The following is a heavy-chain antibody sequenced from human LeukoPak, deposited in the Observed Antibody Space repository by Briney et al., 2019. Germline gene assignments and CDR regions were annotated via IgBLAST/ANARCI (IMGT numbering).Heavy chain of an antibody. CDR3: AVRNYPFYYFDY. J-gene: IGHJ4*02. D-gene: IGHD1-7*01. CDR1: GFTFSSYA. Sequence: PGGSLRLSCAASGFTFSSYAMSWVRQAPGKELEWVSAISGSGGSTYYADSVKGRFTISRDNSKNTLYLQMNSLRAEDTAVYYCAVRNYPFYYFDYWGQGTLVTVSS. CDR2: ISGSGGST. V-gene: IGHV3-23*01.